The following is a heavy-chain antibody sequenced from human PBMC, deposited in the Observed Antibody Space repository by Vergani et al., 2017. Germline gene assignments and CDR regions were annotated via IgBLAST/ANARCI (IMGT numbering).Heavy chain of an antibody. V-gene: IGHV5-51*01. Sequence: EVQLVQSGAEVKKPGESLKISCKGSGYSFTIYWIGWLRQMPGKGLEWMVIIYPGGSATSYSPSFQGQVTISADKSISTAYLQWSSLKASDTAMYYCARHVGYYDSSGYVFDYWGQGTLVTVSS. CDR3: ARHVGYYDSSGYVFDY. CDR2: IYPGGSAT. J-gene: IGHJ4*02. CDR1: GYSFTIYW. D-gene: IGHD3-22*01.